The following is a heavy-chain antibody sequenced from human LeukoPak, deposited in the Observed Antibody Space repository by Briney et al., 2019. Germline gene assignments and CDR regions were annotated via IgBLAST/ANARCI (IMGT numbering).Heavy chain of an antibody. V-gene: IGHV3-49*04. CDR1: GFTFGAYS. D-gene: IGHD2-15*01. J-gene: IGHJ4*02. CDR3: SRVVSGYCSGGSCYYFDS. Sequence: GGSLRLSCTTSGFTFGAYSMNWVRQAPRKGLEWVGFIRSKGHGGTTEYAAYVKGRFTISRDDSKTIAYLQMDSLKTEDTAVYYCSRVVSGYCSGGSCYYFDSWGQGTLVTAPS. CDR2: IRSKGHGGTT.